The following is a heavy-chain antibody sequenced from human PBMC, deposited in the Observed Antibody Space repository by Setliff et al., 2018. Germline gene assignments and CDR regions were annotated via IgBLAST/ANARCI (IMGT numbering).Heavy chain of an antibody. CDR3: ARVSEYSNYRDF. V-gene: IGHV3-64*01. CDR1: GFIFASYA. D-gene: IGHD6-6*01. CDR2: ITSDGGSS. Sequence: GESLKISCATSGFIFASYAMHWVRQVPGKGLEFVASITSDGGSSYYANPVKGRFVISRDNSKNTLSLHMDSLRADDMALYYCARVSEYSNYRDFWGQGSLVTVSS. J-gene: IGHJ4*02.